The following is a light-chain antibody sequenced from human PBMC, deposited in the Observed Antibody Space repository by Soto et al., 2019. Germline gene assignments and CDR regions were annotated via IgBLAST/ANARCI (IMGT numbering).Light chain of an antibody. Sequence: QSVLTQPPSASGTPGLRVTISCSGSSSNIGTNYVYWYQQLPGTAPKLLIYRNNQRPSGVPDRFSGSKSGTSASLAIIGLRSEDEADSFCAAWHDSLSGYVFGTGTKVTVL. V-gene: IGLV1-47*01. J-gene: IGLJ1*01. CDR1: SSNIGTNY. CDR2: RNN. CDR3: AAWHDSLSGYV.